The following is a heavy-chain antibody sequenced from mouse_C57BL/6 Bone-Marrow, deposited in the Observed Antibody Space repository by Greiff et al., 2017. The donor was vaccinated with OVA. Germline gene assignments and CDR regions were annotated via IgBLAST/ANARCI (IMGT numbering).Heavy chain of an antibody. CDR1: GYTFTSYW. D-gene: IGHD2-1*01. Sequence: QVQLQQPGAELVMPGASVKLSCKASGYTFTSYWMHWVKQRPGQGLEWIGEIDPSDSYTNYNQKFKGKSTLTVDKSSSTAYMQLSSLTSEDSAVYYCARGNYDYYAMDYGGQGTSVTVSA. J-gene: IGHJ4*01. CDR2: IDPSDSYT. V-gene: IGHV1-69*01. CDR3: ARGNYDYYAMDY.